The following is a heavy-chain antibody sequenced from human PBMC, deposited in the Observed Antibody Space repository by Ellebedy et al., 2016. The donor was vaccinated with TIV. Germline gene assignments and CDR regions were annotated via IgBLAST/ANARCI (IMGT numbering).Heavy chain of an antibody. D-gene: IGHD4-23*01. J-gene: IGHJ4*02. V-gene: IGHV3-30*02. CDR2: TRYDGSNK. CDR3: ARAGTVALDY. CDR1: GFTFSRYG. Sequence: GESLKISCAASGFTFSRYGIHWVRQAPGKGLEWIGFTRYDGSNKYYADSVKGRFTISRDNSKNTLFLQMNSLSAEDTALFYCARAGTVALDYWGQGTLVTVSS.